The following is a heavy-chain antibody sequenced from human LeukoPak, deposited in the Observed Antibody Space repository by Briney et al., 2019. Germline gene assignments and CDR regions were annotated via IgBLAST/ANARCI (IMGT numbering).Heavy chain of an antibody. CDR1: GGSISSGGYY. V-gene: IGHV4-31*03. CDR2: IYYSGST. Sequence: SETLSLTCTVSGGSISSGGYYWSWIRQHPGKGLEWIGYIYYSGSTYYNPSLKSRVTISVDTSKNQFSLKLSSVTAADTAAYYCARDGGKGWLWFDYWGQGTLVTVSS. J-gene: IGHJ4*02. D-gene: IGHD3-9*01. CDR3: ARDGGKGWLWFDY.